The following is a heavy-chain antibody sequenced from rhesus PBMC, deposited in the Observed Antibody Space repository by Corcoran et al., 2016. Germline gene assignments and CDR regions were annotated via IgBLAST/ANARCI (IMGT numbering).Heavy chain of an antibody. Sequence: QVQLQESGPGLVKPSETLSLTCAGSGGPIPRHYLSWTRQPPGMGLERSGRSYGSGGCTAYNPSLKSRVTISTDTSKNQFSLKLSSVTAADTAVYYCARTGWGSYSGSYYFPFDYWGQGVLVTVSS. CDR2: SYGSGGCT. J-gene: IGHJ4*01. D-gene: IGHD3-16*01. CDR1: GGPIPRHY. CDR3: ARTGWGSYSGSYYFPFDY. V-gene: IGHV4-160*01.